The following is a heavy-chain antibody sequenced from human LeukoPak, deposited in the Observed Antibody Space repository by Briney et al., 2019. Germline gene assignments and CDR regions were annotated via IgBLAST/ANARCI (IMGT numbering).Heavy chain of an antibody. CDR1: GFTFSSYA. V-gene: IGHV3-23*01. CDR3: TTDLRLLWFGELTPGDY. J-gene: IGHJ4*02. Sequence: GGSLRLSCAASGFTFSSYAMSWVRQAPGKGLEWVSAISGSGGSTYYADSVKGRFTISRDNSKNTLYLQMNSLRAEDTAVYYCTTDLRLLWFGELTPGDYWGQGTLVTVSS. CDR2: ISGSGGST. D-gene: IGHD3-10*01.